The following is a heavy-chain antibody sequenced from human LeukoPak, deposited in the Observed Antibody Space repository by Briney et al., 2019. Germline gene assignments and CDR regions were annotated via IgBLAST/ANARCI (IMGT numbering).Heavy chain of an antibody. D-gene: IGHD3-10*01. V-gene: IGHV4-39*07. CDR1: GGSISTSDYF. Sequence: SETLSLTCTVSGGSISTSDYFWAWIRQPPGRGLEWIASISYTGHTFYNASFRSRATISRDTSKNQFSLKLTSLTAADTAVHYCARVRTGSQSDSWGQGTLVIVSS. J-gene: IGHJ5*01. CDR3: ARVRTGSQSDS. CDR2: ISYTGHT.